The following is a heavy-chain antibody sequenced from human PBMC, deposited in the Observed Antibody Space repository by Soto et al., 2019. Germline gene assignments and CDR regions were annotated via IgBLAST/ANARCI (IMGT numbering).Heavy chain of an antibody. CDR1: GGSISSSSYY. Sequence: LSLTCTVSGGSISSSSYYWGWIRQAPGKGLEWVSYISSSSSYTNYADSVKGRFTISRDNAKNSLYLQMNSLRAEGTAVYYCAKWGLSGHGMDAWGQGTTVTVSS. V-gene: IGHV3-11*03. J-gene: IGHJ6*02. CDR2: ISSSSSYT. D-gene: IGHD7-27*01. CDR3: AKWGLSGHGMDA.